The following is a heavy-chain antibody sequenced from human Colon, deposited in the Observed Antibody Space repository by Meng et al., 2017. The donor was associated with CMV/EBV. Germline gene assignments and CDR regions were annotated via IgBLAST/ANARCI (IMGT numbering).Heavy chain of an antibody. CDR3: AKLGGWFRMDS. J-gene: IGHJ1*01. Sequence: GGSLRLSCAASAFKFSFYGMHWVRQAPGKGLEWVAFIWYDGSNSYHADSVKGRFAISRDNSTNTLYLEMNNLKPEDTAIYYCAKLGGWFRMDSWGQGTPVTVSS. CDR2: IWYDGSNS. V-gene: IGHV3-30*02. CDR1: AFKFSFYG. D-gene: IGHD6-19*01.